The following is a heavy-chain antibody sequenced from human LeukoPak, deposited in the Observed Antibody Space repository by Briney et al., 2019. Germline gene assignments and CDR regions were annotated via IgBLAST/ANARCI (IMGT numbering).Heavy chain of an antibody. D-gene: IGHD3/OR15-3a*01. V-gene: IGHV3-21*01. J-gene: IGHJ4*02. CDR1: GFTFSSYS. CDR3: ARDLSEKDCIDY. Sequence: PGGSLRPSCAASGFTFSSYSMNWVRQAPGKGREWVSSISSSSSYIYYADPVKGRLTISRDNSKNTLSLQMNSLRAEDTAIYYCARDLSEKDCIDYWGQGTLVTVSS. CDR2: ISSSSSYI.